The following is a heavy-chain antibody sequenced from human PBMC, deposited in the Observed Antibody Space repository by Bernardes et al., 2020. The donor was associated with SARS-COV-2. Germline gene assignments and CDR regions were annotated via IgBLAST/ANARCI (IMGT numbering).Heavy chain of an antibody. CDR1: GFTFSSYW. V-gene: IGHV3-74*01. J-gene: IGHJ4*02. CDR2: VGSDGSGT. CDR3: VRGPSDGHGRFEY. Sequence: GGSLRLSCAASGFTFSSYWMHWVRQPPGKGLVWVSRVGSDGSGTSYMDSVKGRFIISRDNARNTLYLQMNSLRVEDTAVYFCVRGPSDGHGRFEYWGQGTLGTVSS.